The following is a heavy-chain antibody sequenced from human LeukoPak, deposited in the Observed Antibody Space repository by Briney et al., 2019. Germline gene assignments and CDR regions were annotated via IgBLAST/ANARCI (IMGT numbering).Heavy chain of an antibody. CDR3: ASDPSPYGYYYYYGMHV. D-gene: IGHD2-21*01. V-gene: IGHV3-33*01. Sequence: GGSLRLSCAASGFTFSTYAMHWVRQAPGKGLEWVAVIWYDGSNKYYADSVNGRFTISRENSKNTLYLQMNSLRAEDTAVYYCASDPSPYGYYYYYGMHVWGQGTTVTVSS. CDR2: IWYDGSNK. CDR1: GFTFSTYA. J-gene: IGHJ6*02.